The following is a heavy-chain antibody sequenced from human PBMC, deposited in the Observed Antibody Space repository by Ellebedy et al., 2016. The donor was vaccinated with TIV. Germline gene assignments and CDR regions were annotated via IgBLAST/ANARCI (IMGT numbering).Heavy chain of an antibody. D-gene: IGHD6-6*01. V-gene: IGHV3-7*01. Sequence: PGGSLRLSCAAAGFAFSNYRMSWVRQAPGKGLEWVANIKQDGSVDSVEGRFIISRDNARNSLYLQMNGLRVEDTAVYYCASLAARQRYSDWGQGTLVTVST. CDR3: ASLAARQRYSD. CDR1: GFAFSNYR. CDR2: IKQDGS. J-gene: IGHJ4*02.